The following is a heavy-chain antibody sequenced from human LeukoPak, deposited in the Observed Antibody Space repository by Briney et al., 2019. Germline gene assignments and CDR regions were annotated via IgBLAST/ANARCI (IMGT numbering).Heavy chain of an antibody. CDR2: INAGNGNT. CDR1: GYTFTSYA. J-gene: IGHJ6*03. V-gene: IGHV1-3*03. Sequence: GASVKVSCKASGYTFTSYAMHWVRQAPGQRLEWMGWINAGNGNTKYSQEFQGRVTITRDTSASTAYMELSSLRSEDMAVYYCARGRDNYDRRTRDPYYMDVWGKGTTVTVSS. CDR3: ARGRDNYDRRTRDPYYMDV. D-gene: IGHD3-22*01.